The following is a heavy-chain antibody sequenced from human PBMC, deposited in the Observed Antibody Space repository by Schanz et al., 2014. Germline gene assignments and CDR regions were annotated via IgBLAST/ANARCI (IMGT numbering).Heavy chain of an antibody. Sequence: QVQLVQSGAEVKKPGASVKVSCKASGYTFTSYGISWVRQARGQGLEWVGRFIPILDVGNYAQQFQGRVTFTADKSTSTAYMDVSSLRSDDTALYYCTRGGYSYALSAFDIWGQGTMVTVSS. V-gene: IGHV1-69*04. D-gene: IGHD5-18*01. J-gene: IGHJ3*02. CDR3: TRGGYSYALSAFDI. CDR2: FIPILDVG. CDR1: GYTFTSYG.